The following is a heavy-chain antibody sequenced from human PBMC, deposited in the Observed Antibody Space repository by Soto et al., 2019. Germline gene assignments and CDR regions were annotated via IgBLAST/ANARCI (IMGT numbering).Heavy chain of an antibody. Sequence: QVQLQESGPGLVKPSQTLSLTCTVSGGSISSGDYYWSWIRQPPGKGLEWIGYIYYSGSTYYNPSLKSRVTISVDTSKNQFSLKLSSVTAADTAVYYCARANTNRTVTTYYGMDVWGQGTTVTVSS. J-gene: IGHJ6*02. CDR2: IYYSGST. D-gene: IGHD4-17*01. CDR1: GGSISSGDYY. V-gene: IGHV4-30-4*01. CDR3: ARANTNRTVTTYYGMDV.